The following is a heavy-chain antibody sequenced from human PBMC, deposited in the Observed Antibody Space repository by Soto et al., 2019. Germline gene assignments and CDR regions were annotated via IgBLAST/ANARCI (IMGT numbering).Heavy chain of an antibody. V-gene: IGHV3-30-3*01. CDR3: ARDCSGGSCYSSSVGFDP. CDR2: ISYDGSNK. CDR1: GFTFSSYA. Sequence: QVQLVESGGGVVQPGRSLRLSCAASGFTFSSYAMHWVRQAPGKGLEWVAVISYDGSNKYYADSVKGRFTISRDNSKNTLYLQMNSLRAEDTAVYYYARDCSGGSCYSSSVGFDPWGQGTLVTVSS. D-gene: IGHD2-15*01. J-gene: IGHJ5*02.